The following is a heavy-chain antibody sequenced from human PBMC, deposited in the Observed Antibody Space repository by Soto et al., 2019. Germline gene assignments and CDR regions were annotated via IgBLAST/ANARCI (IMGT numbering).Heavy chain of an antibody. CDR3: VRGGSNYAS. J-gene: IGHJ5*02. CDR2: IKPDESEK. CDR1: GFTFSDSW. D-gene: IGHD4-4*01. Sequence: EVQLVESGGGLVQPGGSLRLSCTASGFTFSDSWMTWVRQPPGKGLEWVARIKPDESEKKYADSVKGRFSISRDNAKNSMYWQMDSLRGEDTAVYYCVRGGSNYASWGQGTLVTVSS. V-gene: IGHV3-7*01.